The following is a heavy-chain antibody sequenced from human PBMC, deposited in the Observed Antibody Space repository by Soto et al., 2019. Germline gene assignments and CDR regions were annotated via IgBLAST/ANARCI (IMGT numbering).Heavy chain of an antibody. CDR1: GFTFSSYA. D-gene: IGHD5-18*01. V-gene: IGHV3-30-3*01. Sequence: QGQLVESGGGVVQPGRSLRLSCAASGFTFSSYAMHWVRQAPGKGLEWVAVISYDGSNKYYADSVKGRFTISRDNSKNTLYLQMNSLRSEDTDVYYCARGTAMDLDYWGQGTLVTVSS. CDR2: ISYDGSNK. CDR3: ARGTAMDLDY. J-gene: IGHJ4*02.